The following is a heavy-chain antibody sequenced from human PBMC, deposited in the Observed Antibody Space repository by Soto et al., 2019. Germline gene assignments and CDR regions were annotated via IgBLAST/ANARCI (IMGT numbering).Heavy chain of an antibody. CDR2: IYYSGST. J-gene: IGHJ5*02. CDR1: GGSVSSGSYY. CDR3: ARDFRRGDWFDP. Sequence: SETLSLTCTVSGGSVSSGSYYWSWIRQPPGKGLEWIGYIYYSGSTNYNPSLKSRVTISVDTSKNQFSLKLSSVTAAGTAVYYCARDFRRGDWFDPWGQGTLVTVSS. D-gene: IGHD3-10*01. V-gene: IGHV4-61*01.